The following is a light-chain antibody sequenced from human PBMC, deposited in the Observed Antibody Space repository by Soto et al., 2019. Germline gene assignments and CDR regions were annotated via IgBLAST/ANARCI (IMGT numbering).Light chain of an antibody. J-gene: IGKJ1*01. Sequence: DTQMTQSPSTLSASVGDRVTIICRASQYISTQLAWYQQKPGKAPKLLISGAFSLESGVPSRFSGSGSGTEFTLTISSLQPDDFATYHCQQYYSYSTFGQGTKVDIK. V-gene: IGKV1-5*02. CDR3: QQYYSYST. CDR1: QYISTQ. CDR2: GAF.